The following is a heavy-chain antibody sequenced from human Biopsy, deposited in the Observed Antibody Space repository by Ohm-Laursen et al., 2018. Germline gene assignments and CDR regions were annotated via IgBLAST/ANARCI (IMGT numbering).Heavy chain of an antibody. Sequence: AASVKVSCKASAYSFGDHRIHWVRQAPGQGLEWMGWIDPKSGGTNYAQKFQGRVTMTRDTSISTAYVDLSSLRSDDTAVYYCTRGGYYYDSLAYYYWFDPWGQGTLVTVSS. D-gene: IGHD3-22*01. CDR1: AYSFGDHR. V-gene: IGHV1-2*02. CDR3: TRGGYYYDSLAYYYWFDP. J-gene: IGHJ5*02. CDR2: IDPKSGGT.